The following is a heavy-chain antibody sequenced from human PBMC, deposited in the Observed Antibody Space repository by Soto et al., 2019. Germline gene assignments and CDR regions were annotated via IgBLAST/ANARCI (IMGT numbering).Heavy chain of an antibody. CDR1: GGTFSSYA. J-gene: IGHJ6*02. CDR3: ASVETQRYYYGMDV. CDR2: IIPIFGTA. V-gene: IGHV1-69*13. Sequence: SVKVSCKASGGTFSSYAISWVRQAPGQGLEWMGRIIPIFGTADYAQKFQGRVTITADESTSTAYMELSSLSSEDTAVYYCASVETQRYYYGMDVWGQGTTVTVSS. D-gene: IGHD2-15*01.